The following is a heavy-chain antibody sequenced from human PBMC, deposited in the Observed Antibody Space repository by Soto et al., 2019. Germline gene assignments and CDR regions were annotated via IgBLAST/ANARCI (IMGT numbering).Heavy chain of an antibody. Sequence: SETLSLTCTVSGGSISSYYWSWIRQPPGKGLEWIGYIYYSGSTNYNPSLKSRVTISVDTSKNQFSLKLSSVTAADTAVYYCARITYYYDSSGHILIGGPEYWGQGTLVTVSS. CDR3: ARITYYYDSSGHILIGGPEY. D-gene: IGHD3-22*01. J-gene: IGHJ4*02. V-gene: IGHV4-59*08. CDR1: GGSISSYY. CDR2: IYYSGST.